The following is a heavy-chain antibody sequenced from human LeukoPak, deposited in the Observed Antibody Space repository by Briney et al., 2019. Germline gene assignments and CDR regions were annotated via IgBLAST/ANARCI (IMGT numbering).Heavy chain of an antibody. J-gene: IGHJ5*02. D-gene: IGHD6-13*01. CDR1: GGSISSYY. CDR2: IYTSGST. CDR3: ARDHGITAAGNWFDP. V-gene: IGHV4-4*07. Sequence: SDTLSLTCTVSGGSISSYYWSWIRQPAGKGLEWIGRIYTSGSTNYNPSLKSRVTMSVDTSKNQFSLKLSSVTAADTAVYYCARDHGITAAGNWFDPWGQETLVTVSS.